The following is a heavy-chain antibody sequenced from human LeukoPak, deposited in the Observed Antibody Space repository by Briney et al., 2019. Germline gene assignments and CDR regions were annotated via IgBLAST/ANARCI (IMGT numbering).Heavy chain of an antibody. CDR2: IYYLGSA. D-gene: IGHD2-2*01. CDR1: GASINSANYY. CDR3: ARRAVPSANSRSHFDS. V-gene: IGHV4-31*02. Sequence: SETLSLTCTVSGASINSANYYWTWIRQHPGKGLEWIGYIYYLGSAYYNPSLRSRVTISLATSQNQFSLEVTSVTAADTAIYFCARRAVPSANSRSHFDSWGPGILVTVSS. J-gene: IGHJ4*02.